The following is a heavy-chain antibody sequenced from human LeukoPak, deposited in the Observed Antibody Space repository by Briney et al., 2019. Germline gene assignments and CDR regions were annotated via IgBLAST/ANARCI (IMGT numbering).Heavy chain of an antibody. Sequence: PGRSLRLSCAASGFTFRSYVMYWVRQAPGRGLEWVAVIGYDGNNKYNGDSVKGRFTITRDNSKNTVYVQMNSLRAEDTAVYYCARGGGSGYGYYYGLDVWGQGTTVTVSS. D-gene: IGHD5-12*01. V-gene: IGHV3-30*03. J-gene: IGHJ6*02. CDR2: IGYDGNNK. CDR3: ARGGGSGYGYYYGLDV. CDR1: GFTFRSYV.